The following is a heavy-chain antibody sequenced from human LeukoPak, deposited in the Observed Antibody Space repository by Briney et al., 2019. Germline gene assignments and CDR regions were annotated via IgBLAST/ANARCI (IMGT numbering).Heavy chain of an antibody. V-gene: IGHV1-8*03. CDR1: GYTFTSYD. CDR3: ARGRPGRLGELSLTYYYYYMGV. D-gene: IGHD3-16*02. Sequence: ASVKVSCKASGYTFTSYDINWVRQATGQGLEWMGWMNPNSGNTGYAQKFQGRVTITRNTSISTAYMELSSLRSEDTAVYYCARGRPGRLGELSLTYYYYYMGVWGKGTTVTGSS. J-gene: IGHJ6*03. CDR2: MNPNSGNT.